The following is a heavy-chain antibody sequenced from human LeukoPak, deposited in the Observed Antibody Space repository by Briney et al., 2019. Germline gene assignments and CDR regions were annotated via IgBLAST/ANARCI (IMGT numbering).Heavy chain of an antibody. V-gene: IGHV4-59*01. CDR1: GASLSSYY. D-gene: IGHD3-16*01. CDR2: IYYSGST. CDR3: ARGGNYDFDY. J-gene: IGHJ4*02. Sequence: SETLSLTCTVSGASLSSYYWSWIRQPPGKGLEWIGYIYYSGSTNYNPSLKSRVTISVDTSKNQFSLNLRSVTAADTAVYYCARGGNYDFDYWGQGTLVTVSS.